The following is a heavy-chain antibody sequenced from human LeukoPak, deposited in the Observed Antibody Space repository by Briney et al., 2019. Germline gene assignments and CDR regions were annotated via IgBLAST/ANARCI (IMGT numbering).Heavy chain of an antibody. CDR1: GFTFDDYA. Sequence: GGSLRLSCAASGFTFDDYAMHWVRQAPGKGLERVSGISWNSGSIGYADSVKGRFTISRDNAKNSLYLQMNSLRAEDSALYYCAKLWGWDWNDRQYDAFDIWGQGTMVTVSS. CDR3: AKLWGWDWNDRQYDAFDI. J-gene: IGHJ3*02. V-gene: IGHV3-9*01. CDR2: ISWNSGSI. D-gene: IGHD1-1*01.